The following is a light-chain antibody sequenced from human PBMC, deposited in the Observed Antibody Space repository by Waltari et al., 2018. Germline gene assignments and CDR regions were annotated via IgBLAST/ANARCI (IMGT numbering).Light chain of an antibody. V-gene: IGLV1-47*01. Sequence: QSVLTQPPSASGAPGQWGTISCSGSTYNSGNNYVYWYQKLPGTAPKTLVSMNDRRPSGCPDRYSCSKSGTSASLAISGLRSEDEADYYCASWDGALTGVVFGGGTRLTVL. CDR2: MND. J-gene: IGLJ2*01. CDR1: TYNSGNNY. CDR3: ASWDGALTGVV.